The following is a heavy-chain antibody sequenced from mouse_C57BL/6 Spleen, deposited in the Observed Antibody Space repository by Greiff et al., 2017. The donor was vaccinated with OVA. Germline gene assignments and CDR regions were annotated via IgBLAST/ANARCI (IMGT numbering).Heavy chain of an antibody. D-gene: IGHD1-1*01. CDR3: TRDGGVVATGYFDD. CDR1: GFTFSSYA. CDR2: ISSGGDYI. Sequence: EVMLVESGEGLVKPGGSLKLSCAASGFTFSSYAMSWVRQTPEKRLEWVAYISSGGDYIYYADTVKGRFTISRDNARNTLYLQMSSLKSEDTAMYYCTRDGGVVATGYFDDWGQGTTLTVSS. V-gene: IGHV5-9-1*02. J-gene: IGHJ2*01.